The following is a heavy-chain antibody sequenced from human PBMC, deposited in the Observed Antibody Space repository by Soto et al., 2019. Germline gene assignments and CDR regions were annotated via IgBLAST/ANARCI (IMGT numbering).Heavy chain of an antibody. J-gene: IGHJ5*02. V-gene: IGHV1-3*01. CDR2: INAGNGNK. D-gene: IGHD4-17*01. CDR3: ARWIRPTYGCNCGPFDP. CDR1: GYTFTSDA. Sequence: GASVKVSGKASGYTFTSDAMHWVRQAPGQRLEWMGWINAGNGNKKYSQKFQGRVTITRDTSASTAYMELSSLRSEDTAVYYCARWIRPTYGCNCGPFDPWGQGTLVNVSS.